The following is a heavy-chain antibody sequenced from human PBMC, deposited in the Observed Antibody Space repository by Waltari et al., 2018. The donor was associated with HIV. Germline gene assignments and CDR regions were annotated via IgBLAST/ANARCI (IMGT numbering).Heavy chain of an antibody. J-gene: IGHJ6*02. V-gene: IGHV6-1*01. Sequence: QVQLQQSGPGLVKPSQTLSLTCAISGDSVSSNSAAWNWIRQSPSRGLEWLGRTYYRSKWYNDYAVSVKSRITINPDTSKNQFSLQLNSVTPEDTAVYYCARDPIVATIMYYYYYGMDVWGQGTTVTVSS. CDR1: GDSVSSNSAA. D-gene: IGHD5-12*01. CDR2: TYYRSKWYN. CDR3: ARDPIVATIMYYYYYGMDV.